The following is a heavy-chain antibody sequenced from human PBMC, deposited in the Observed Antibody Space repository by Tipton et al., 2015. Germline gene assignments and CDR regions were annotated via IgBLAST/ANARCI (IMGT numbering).Heavy chain of an antibody. CDR2: IYHSGRT. CDR1: GGSIRTYY. J-gene: IGHJ5*01. CDR3: ARARVRHGGLFDS. V-gene: IGHV4-59*01. D-gene: IGHD4-23*01. Sequence: TLSLTCTVSGGSIRTYYWVWIRQPPGRGLESIGYIYHSGRTNYNPSLRSRLTMSVESSKNQFSLRLSSATAADTAVYYCARARVRHGGLFDSWGHGILVTVSS.